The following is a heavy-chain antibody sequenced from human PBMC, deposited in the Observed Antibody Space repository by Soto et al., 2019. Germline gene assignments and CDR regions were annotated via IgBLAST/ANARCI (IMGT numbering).Heavy chain of an antibody. CDR3: AKYHDTAMVKYYFDY. J-gene: IGHJ4*02. CDR2: ISGSGGST. D-gene: IGHD5-18*01. Sequence: VGSLRLSCAASGFTFSSYAMSWVRQAPGKGLEWVSAISGSGGSTYYADSVKGRFTISRDNSKNTLYLQMNSLRAEDTAVYYCAKYHDTAMVKYYFDYWGQGTLVTVSS. V-gene: IGHV3-23*01. CDR1: GFTFSSYA.